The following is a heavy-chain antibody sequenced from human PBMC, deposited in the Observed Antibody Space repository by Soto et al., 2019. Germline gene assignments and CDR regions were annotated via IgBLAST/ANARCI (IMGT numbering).Heavy chain of an antibody. D-gene: IGHD2-15*01. CDR2: ISSSSSYI. CDR3: AKRATTVPTPGNYFDC. J-gene: IGHJ4*02. Sequence: EVQLVESGGGLVKPGGSLRLSCAASGFTFSSYSMNWVRQAPGKGLEWVSSISSSSSYIYYADSVKGRFTISRDNYRNTLSLQMYNLRAEDTARYYCAKRATTVPTPGNYFDCWGQGTLVTVSS. V-gene: IGHV3-21*04. CDR1: GFTFSSYS.